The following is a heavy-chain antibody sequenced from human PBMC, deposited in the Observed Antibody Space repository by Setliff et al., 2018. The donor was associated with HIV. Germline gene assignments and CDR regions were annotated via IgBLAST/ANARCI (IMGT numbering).Heavy chain of an antibody. CDR2: IYTSGST. Sequence: SETLSLTCTVSGGSISSGNYYWSWIRQPAGKGLEWIGRIYTSGSTNYNPSLKSRVTISVDSSKNQFSLKLSSVSAADTAVYYCARDLRRELVQGGDAFDIWGQGTMVTVSS. D-gene: IGHD1-26*01. J-gene: IGHJ3*02. CDR1: GGSISSGNYY. CDR3: ARDLRRELVQGGDAFDI. V-gene: IGHV4-61*02.